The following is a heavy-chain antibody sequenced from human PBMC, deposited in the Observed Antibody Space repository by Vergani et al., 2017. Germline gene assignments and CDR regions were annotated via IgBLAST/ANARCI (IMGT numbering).Heavy chain of an antibody. D-gene: IGHD2-15*01. CDR3: ARGLELVGSNVFDI. CDR2: IIPIFGTA. Sequence: QVQLVQSGAEVKKPGASVKVSCKASGYTFTSYGISWVRQAPGQGLEWMGGIIPIFGTANYAQKFQGRVTITADESTSTAYMELSSLRSEDTAVYYCARGLELVGSNVFDIWGQGTMVTVSS. CDR1: GYTFTSYG. V-gene: IGHV1-69*13. J-gene: IGHJ3*02.